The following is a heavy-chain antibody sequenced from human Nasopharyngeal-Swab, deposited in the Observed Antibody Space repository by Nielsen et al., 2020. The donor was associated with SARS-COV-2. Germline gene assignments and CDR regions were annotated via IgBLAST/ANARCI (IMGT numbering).Heavy chain of an antibody. J-gene: IGHJ4*02. Sequence: GESLKISCAASGFTFSSYGMHWVRQAPGKGLEWVAVIWYDGSNKYYADSVKGRFTISRDNSKNTLYLQMNSLRAEDTAVYYCARDLAVGDDSYDYWGQGTLVTVSS. D-gene: IGHD3-16*01. V-gene: IGHV3-33*01. CDR3: ARDLAVGDDSYDY. CDR1: GFTFSSYG. CDR2: IWYDGSNK.